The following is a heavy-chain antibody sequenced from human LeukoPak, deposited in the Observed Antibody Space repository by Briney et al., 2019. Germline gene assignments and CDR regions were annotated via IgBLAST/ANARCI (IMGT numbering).Heavy chain of an antibody. CDR1: GGSISSSSYY. Sequence: PSETLSLTCTVSGGSISSSSYYWGWIRQPPGKGLEWIGSIYYSGSTYYNPSLKSRVTISVDTSKNQFSLKLSSVTAADTAVYYCARPTSRITMVRGVISPHAAFDIWGQGTMVTVSS. CDR2: IYYSGST. J-gene: IGHJ3*02. CDR3: ARPTSRITMVRGVISPHAAFDI. V-gene: IGHV4-39*07. D-gene: IGHD3-10*01.